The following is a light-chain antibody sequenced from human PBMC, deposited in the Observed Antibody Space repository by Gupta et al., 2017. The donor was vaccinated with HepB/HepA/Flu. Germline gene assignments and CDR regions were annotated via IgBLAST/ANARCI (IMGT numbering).Light chain of an antibody. Sequence: QSSLPQPASVSGSPGQSITISCTGTSNEVGSYHFVSWYRQHPGNAPKLMIYEVTMRPGGVANRFSGSKAGNTASLTISGLQAEDEADYYCCSYAGNSLWVFGGGTKVTVL. J-gene: IGLJ3*02. CDR3: CSYAGNSLWV. CDR2: EVT. V-gene: IGLV2-23*02. CDR1: SNEVGSYHF.